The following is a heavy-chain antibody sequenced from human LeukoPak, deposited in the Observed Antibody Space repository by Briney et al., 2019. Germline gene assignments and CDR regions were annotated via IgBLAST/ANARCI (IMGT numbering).Heavy chain of an antibody. CDR2: ITSDGTSI. D-gene: IGHD5-12*01. J-gene: IGHJ4*02. CDR1: GFSFSITW. CDR3: AKDYSGSAYYFDY. Sequence: GGSLSLSCAASGFSFSITWMHWVRQVPGQGLVWVARITSDGTSISYAESVKGRFTISRDNSKNTLYLQMNSLRAEDTAVYYCAKDYSGSAYYFDYWGQGTLVTVSS. V-gene: IGHV3-74*03.